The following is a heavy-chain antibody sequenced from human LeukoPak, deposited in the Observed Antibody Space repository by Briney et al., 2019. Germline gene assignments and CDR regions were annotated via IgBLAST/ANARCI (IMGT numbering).Heavy chain of an antibody. CDR1: GFTFSSYA. Sequence: LGGSLRLSCAASGFTFSSYAMSWVRQAPGKGLEWVSTISGSGGSTYHADAVKGRFIISRDNSKSTLHLQMNSLRAEDTAVYYCAKATSRSTYSPFDDWGQGTLVTVSS. CDR3: AKATSRSTYSPFDD. D-gene: IGHD3-3*01. J-gene: IGHJ4*02. V-gene: IGHV3-23*01. CDR2: ISGSGGST.